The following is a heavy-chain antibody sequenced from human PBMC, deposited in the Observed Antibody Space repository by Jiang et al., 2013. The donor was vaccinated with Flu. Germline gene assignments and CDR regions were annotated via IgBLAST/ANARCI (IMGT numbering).Heavy chain of an antibody. CDR1: GFTFSSYA. J-gene: IGHJ4*02. D-gene: IGHD2-15*01. CDR2: ISGSGGNT. CDR3: AKPVAATRWFEFDY. Sequence: VQLLESGGGLVQPGGSLRLSCAASGFTFSSYAMSWVRQAPGKGLEWVSTISGSGGNTYYADSVKGRFTISRDNSKNTLYLQMNSLRAEDTAVYYCAKPVAATRWFEFDYWGQGTLVTVSS. V-gene: IGHV3-23*01.